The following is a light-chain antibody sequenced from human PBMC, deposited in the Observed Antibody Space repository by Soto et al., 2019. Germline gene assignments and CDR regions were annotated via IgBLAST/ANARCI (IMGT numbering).Light chain of an antibody. CDR2: GKS. CDR1: NSNIGAGYD. CDR3: QSYDRSLSGFVV. Sequence: QTVVTQPPSVSGAPGQRVTISCTGSNSNIGAGYDVHWYQHLPGTAPKLLIYGKSNRPSGVPDRFSGSTSGTSASLVITGLQAEDEADYYCQSYDRSLSGFVVFGTGTKLTVL. J-gene: IGLJ1*01. V-gene: IGLV1-40*01.